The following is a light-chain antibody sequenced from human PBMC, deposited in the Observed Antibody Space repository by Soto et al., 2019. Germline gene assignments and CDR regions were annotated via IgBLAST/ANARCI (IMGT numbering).Light chain of an antibody. CDR1: SSDVGGYDY. Sequence: QLVLTQPPSASGSPGRSVTISCTGTSSDVGGYDYVSWFQQHPGKAPKLIIYEVTKRPSGVPDRFSASKSGNTASLTVSGLQAEDEADYYCSSFVAGNNYWVFGGGTQLTVL. CDR3: SSFVAGNNYWV. V-gene: IGLV2-8*01. J-gene: IGLJ3*02. CDR2: EVT.